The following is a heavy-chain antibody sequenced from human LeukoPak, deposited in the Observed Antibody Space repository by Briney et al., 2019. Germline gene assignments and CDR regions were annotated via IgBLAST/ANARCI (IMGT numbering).Heavy chain of an antibody. V-gene: IGHV3-23*01. CDR2: ISGSGGTT. J-gene: IGHJ6*02. D-gene: IGHD3-10*01. CDR1: GFTFSSYA. CDR3: AKDVYGYYAMDV. Sequence: GGSLRLSCAASGFTFSSYAMSWVRQAPGKGLEWVSAISGSGGTTYYADSVKGRFTISRDNSKNTLYLQMYSLRAEDTAVYYCAKDVYGYYAMDVWGQGTTVTVSS.